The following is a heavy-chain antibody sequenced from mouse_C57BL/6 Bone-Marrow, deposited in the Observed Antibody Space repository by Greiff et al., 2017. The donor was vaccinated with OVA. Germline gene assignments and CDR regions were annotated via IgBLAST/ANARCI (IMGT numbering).Heavy chain of an antibody. V-gene: IGHV3-8*01. CDR1: GYSITSDY. CDR3: ARGLRRGGFDY. Sequence: EVKLMESGPGLAKPSQTLSLTCSVTGYSITSDYWNWIRKFPGNNLEYMGYISYSGSTYYNPSLKRRISITRDTSKNQYSLQLNSVTTEDTATYDCARGLRRGGFDYWGQGTTLTVSS. D-gene: IGHD2-4*01. J-gene: IGHJ2*01. CDR2: ISYSGST.